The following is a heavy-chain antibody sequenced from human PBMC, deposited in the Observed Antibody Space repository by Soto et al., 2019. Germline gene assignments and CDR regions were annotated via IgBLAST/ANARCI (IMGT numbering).Heavy chain of an antibody. CDR2: IWYDGSNK. J-gene: IGHJ4*02. V-gene: IGHV3-33*01. CDR1: GFTFSTYG. CDR3: ARDGSGSTQKFDY. Sequence: PGVSLRRSGAAAGFTFSTYGMHWVRQAPGKGLEWVAVIWYDGSNKYYADSVKGRFTISRDNSKNTLYLQMKSLRAEDKAVYYCARDGSGSTQKFDYWGQGTLVTVSS. D-gene: IGHD1-26*01.